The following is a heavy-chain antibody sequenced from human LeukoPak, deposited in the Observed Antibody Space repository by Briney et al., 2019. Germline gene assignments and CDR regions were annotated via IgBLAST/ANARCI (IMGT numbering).Heavy chain of an antibody. J-gene: IGHJ5*02. Sequence: PSETLSLTCAVSGYSISSGCYWGWIRQPPGKGLEWIGSIYHSGSTYYNPSLKSRVTISVDTSKNQFSLKLSSVTAADTAVYYCARQRTVRDWFDPWGQGTLVTVSS. V-gene: IGHV4-38-2*01. CDR3: ARQRTVRDWFDP. CDR1: GYSISSGCY. D-gene: IGHD4-17*01. CDR2: IYHSGST.